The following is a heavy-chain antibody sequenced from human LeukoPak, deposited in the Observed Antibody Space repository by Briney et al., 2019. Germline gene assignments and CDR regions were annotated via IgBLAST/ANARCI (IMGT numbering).Heavy chain of an antibody. CDR3: ARVGRITMVRGVLYYFDY. J-gene: IGHJ4*02. CDR1: GGSFSGYY. V-gene: IGHV4-34*01. Sequence: SETLSLTCAVYGGSFSGYYWSRIRQPPGKGLEWIGEINHSGSTNYNPSLKSRVTISVDTPKNQFSLKLGSVTAADTAVYYCARVGRITMVRGVLYYFDYWGQGTLVTVSS. CDR2: INHSGST. D-gene: IGHD3-10*01.